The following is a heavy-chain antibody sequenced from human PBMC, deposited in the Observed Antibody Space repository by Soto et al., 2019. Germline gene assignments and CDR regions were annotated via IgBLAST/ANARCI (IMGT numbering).Heavy chain of an antibody. V-gene: IGHV3-30-3*01. CDR2: ISYDGSNK. CDR1: GFTFSSYA. CDR3: ASDYYDSSGYYWSYYYYYGMDV. D-gene: IGHD3-22*01. J-gene: IGHJ6*02. Sequence: PGGSLRLSCAASGFTFSSYAMHWVRQAPGKGLEWVAVISYDGSNKYYADSVKGRFTISRDNSKNTLYLQMNSLRAEDTAVYYCASDYYDSSGYYWSYYYYYGMDVWGQGTTVTVSS.